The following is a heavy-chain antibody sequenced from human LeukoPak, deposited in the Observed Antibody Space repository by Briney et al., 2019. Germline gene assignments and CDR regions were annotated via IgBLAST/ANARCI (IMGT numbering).Heavy chain of an antibody. CDR3: ARMGESRSFDY. CDR2: LHHRGST. J-gene: IGHJ4*02. D-gene: IGHD2-21*01. Sequence: PETLSLTCAVSGYSIRSAYYWGWIRQPPGKGLEWIGSLHHRGSTYYNPSLRSRVTISVDMSKNHFSLKLTSVAAADTAVYHCARMGESRSFDYWGQGTLVTVSS. CDR1: GYSIRSAYY. V-gene: IGHV4-38-2*01.